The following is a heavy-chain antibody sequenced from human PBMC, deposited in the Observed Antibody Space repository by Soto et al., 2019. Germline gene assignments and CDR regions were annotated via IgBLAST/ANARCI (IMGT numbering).Heavy chain of an antibody. D-gene: IGHD1-7*01. V-gene: IGHV4-30-2*01. CDR3: AGDSLTGNYLDP. CDR2: IYHIGST. J-gene: IGHJ5*02. Sequence: SETLSVTRAVSGGSSSGGGDSRNWIRQPPGKGLEWIGYIYHIGSTLPNPSLKSRVTISIHKSKSQSPLRLSSVSAAQTAVYSCAGDSLTGNYLDPWGQGTLVTVSS. CDR1: GGSSSGGGDS.